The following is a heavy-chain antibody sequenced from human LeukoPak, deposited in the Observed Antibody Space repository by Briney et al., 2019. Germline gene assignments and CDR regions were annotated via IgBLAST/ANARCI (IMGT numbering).Heavy chain of an antibody. Sequence: PGGSLRLSCAATGFTFSNAWMSWVRQGPGKGLEWVGHIKSKTAGGTTDYAAPGKGRFTISRDDSKNTLYLQMNSLKTEDTAVYYCTTVWRYWGQGTLVTVSS. CDR1: GFTFSNAW. V-gene: IGHV3-15*01. CDR2: IKSKTAGGTT. CDR3: TTVWRY. D-gene: IGHD3-16*01. J-gene: IGHJ4*02.